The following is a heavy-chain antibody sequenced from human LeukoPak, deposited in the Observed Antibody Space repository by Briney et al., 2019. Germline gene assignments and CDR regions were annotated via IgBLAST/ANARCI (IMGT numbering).Heavy chain of an antibody. V-gene: IGHV1-2*02. CDR3: AREGDRGSYYAY. J-gene: IGHJ4*02. D-gene: IGHD1-26*01. CDR1: GYTFTGHS. CDR2: INRNNGGT. Sequence: GASVKVSCKASGYTFTGHSLHWVRQAPGQGLEWMGWINRNNGGTQYARKFQGRVTMTRDTFISTVYLELSRLRSDDTAVYYCAREGDRGSYYAYWGQGTLVTVTS.